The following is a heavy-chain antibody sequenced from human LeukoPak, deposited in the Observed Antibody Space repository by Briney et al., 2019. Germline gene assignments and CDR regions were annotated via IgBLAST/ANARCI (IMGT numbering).Heavy chain of an antibody. CDR3: ARYSSGYPDYYYYGMDA. CDR1: GGSISSYY. D-gene: IGHD3-22*01. CDR2: IYYSGST. Sequence: SETLSLTCTVSGGSISSYYWSWIRQPPGKGLEWIGYIYYSGSTNYNPSLKSRVTISVDTSKNQFSLKLSSVTAADTAVYYCARYSSGYPDYYYYGMDAWGQGTTVTVSS. V-gene: IGHV4-59*01. J-gene: IGHJ6*02.